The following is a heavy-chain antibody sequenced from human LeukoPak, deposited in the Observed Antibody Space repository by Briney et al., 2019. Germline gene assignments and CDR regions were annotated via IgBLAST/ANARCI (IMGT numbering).Heavy chain of an antibody. Sequence: GGSLRLSCAASGFAVRSNYMSWVRQAPGKGLEWVSAISGSGGSTYYADSVKGRFTISRDNSKNTLYLQMNSLRAEDTAVYYCAKGLGYCSSTSCRDGFDYWGQGTLVTVSS. CDR3: AKGLGYCSSTSCRDGFDY. CDR1: GFAVRSNY. J-gene: IGHJ4*02. V-gene: IGHV3-23*01. CDR2: ISGSGGST. D-gene: IGHD2-2*01.